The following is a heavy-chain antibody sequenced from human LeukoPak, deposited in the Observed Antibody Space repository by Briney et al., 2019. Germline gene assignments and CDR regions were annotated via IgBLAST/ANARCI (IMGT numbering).Heavy chain of an antibody. CDR1: GYTFTSYG. D-gene: IGHD3-10*01. CDR2: ISAYNGNT. J-gene: IGHJ4*02. CDR3: ARDTGIYGSGSYTDY. V-gene: IGHV1-18*01. Sequence: ASVKVSCKASGYTFTSYGFSWVRQAPGQGLEWMGWISAYNGNTNYAQKLQGRVTMTTDTSTSTAYMELRSLRSDDTAVYYCARDTGIYGSGSYTDYWGQGTLVTVSS.